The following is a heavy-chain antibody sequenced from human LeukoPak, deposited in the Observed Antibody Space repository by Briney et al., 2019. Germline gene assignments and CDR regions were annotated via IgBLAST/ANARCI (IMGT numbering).Heavy chain of an antibody. J-gene: IGHJ4*02. CDR2: IKEDGTVK. D-gene: IGHD6-13*01. CDR1: GFTFSSSW. CDR3: ARRSSSWYSIFDY. V-gene: IGHV3-7*01. Sequence: GGSLRLSCAASGFTFSSSWMAWVRQAPGKGLEWVGNIKEDGTVKNYVVSVKGRFSVSRDNAMNSLYLQMNSLRAEDTAVYFCARRSSSWYSIFDYWGQGALVTVSS.